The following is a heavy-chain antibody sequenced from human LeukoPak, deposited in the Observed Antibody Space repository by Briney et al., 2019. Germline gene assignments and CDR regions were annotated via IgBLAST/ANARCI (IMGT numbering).Heavy chain of an antibody. CDR2: MNPNSGNT. J-gene: IGHJ2*01. D-gene: IGHD2-2*01. Sequence: GSSVKVSCKASGYTFTSYDINWVRQATGQGLEWMGWMNPNSGNTGYAQKFQGRVTITRNTSISTAYMELSSLRSEDTAVYYCARETRYCSSTSCPAYFDLWGRGTLVTVSS. CDR3: ARETRYCSSTSCPAYFDL. CDR1: GYTFTSYD. V-gene: IGHV1-8*03.